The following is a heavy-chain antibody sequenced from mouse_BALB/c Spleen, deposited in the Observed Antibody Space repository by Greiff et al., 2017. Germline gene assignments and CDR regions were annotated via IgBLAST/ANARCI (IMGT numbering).Heavy chain of an antibody. CDR2: IYPGNSDT. J-gene: IGHJ3*01. Sequence: VQLQQSGTVLARPGASVKMSCKASGYSFTSYWMHWVKQRPGQGLEWIGAIYPGNSDTSYNQKFKGKAKLTAVTSASTAYMELSSLTNEDSAVYYCTKGYDVGFAYWGQGTLVTVSA. CDR1: GYSFTSYW. CDR3: TKGYDVGFAY. V-gene: IGHV1-5*01. D-gene: IGHD2-2*01.